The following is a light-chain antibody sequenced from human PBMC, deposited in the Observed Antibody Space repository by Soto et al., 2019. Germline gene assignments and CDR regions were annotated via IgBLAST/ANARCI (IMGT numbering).Light chain of an antibody. V-gene: IGLV1-40*01. CDR3: QSYDDSREV. Sequence: QAVVTQPPSVSGAPGQKVTISCTGSDSDIGAGYDVHWYQQLPGTAPKLLIFGNSNRPSGVPDRFSGSQSGTSASLAITGLRAEDEADYYCQSYDDSREVFGGGTQLDRP. J-gene: IGLJ3*02. CDR2: GNS. CDR1: DSDIGAGYD.